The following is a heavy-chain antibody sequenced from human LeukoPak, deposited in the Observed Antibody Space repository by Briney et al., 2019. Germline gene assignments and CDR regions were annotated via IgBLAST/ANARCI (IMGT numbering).Heavy chain of an antibody. CDR1: GFTFSSRW. CDR2: IRNDGLTQ. V-gene: IGHV3-7*01. CDR3: ARHGDYCFDL. Sequence: PGGSLRLSCAASGFTFSSRWMGWVRQAPGKGLEWVANIRNDGLTQYYLDFVKGRFTISRDNAKDSLSLQMNSLRAEDTAVYFCARHGDYCFDLWGQGTLVTVSS. D-gene: IGHD4-17*01. J-gene: IGHJ4*02.